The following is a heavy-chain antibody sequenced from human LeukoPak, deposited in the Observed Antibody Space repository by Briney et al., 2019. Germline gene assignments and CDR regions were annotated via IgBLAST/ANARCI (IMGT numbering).Heavy chain of an antibody. CDR2: VFSSGTT. Sequence: SEALSLTCTVSGDSISGYYWSWIRQPPGKGLEWIGYVFSSGTTNYNSSLKSRVTISVDTSKNQFSLKLSSVSPADTAVYYCARDHYGDYGRYFDYWGQGTLVTVSS. CDR1: GDSISGYY. D-gene: IGHD4-17*01. J-gene: IGHJ4*02. CDR3: ARDHYGDYGRYFDY. V-gene: IGHV4-59*01.